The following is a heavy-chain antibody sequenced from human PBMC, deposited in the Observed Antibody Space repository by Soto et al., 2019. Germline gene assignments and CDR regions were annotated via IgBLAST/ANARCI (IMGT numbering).Heavy chain of an antibody. J-gene: IGHJ4*02. CDR2: IHAYNGNT. Sequence: QVQLVQSGAEVKKPGASVKVSCKASGYTFTSYGISWVRQAPGQGLEWMGWIHAYNGNTNYAQKLQGRVTITTDTSTSTADMELRSLRAGDTAVFYCARAPVAGTDFDYWGQGTLVTVSS. V-gene: IGHV1-18*01. CDR3: ARAPVAGTDFDY. D-gene: IGHD6-19*01. CDR1: GYTFTSYG.